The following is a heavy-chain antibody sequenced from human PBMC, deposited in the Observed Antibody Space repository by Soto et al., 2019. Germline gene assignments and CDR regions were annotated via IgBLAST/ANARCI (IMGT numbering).Heavy chain of an antibody. CDR1: GYTFTSYG. J-gene: IGHJ6*02. Sequence: QVQLVQSGAEVKKPGASVKVSCKASGYTFTSYGISWVRQAPGQGLEWMGWISAYNGNTNYAQKLQGRVTMTTDTSTSTAYMELRSLRSDDTAVYYCARQAYSSSHASVDRDYYGMDVWGQGTTVTVSS. CDR2: ISAYNGNT. V-gene: IGHV1-18*01. CDR3: ARQAYSSSHASVDRDYYGMDV. D-gene: IGHD6-6*01.